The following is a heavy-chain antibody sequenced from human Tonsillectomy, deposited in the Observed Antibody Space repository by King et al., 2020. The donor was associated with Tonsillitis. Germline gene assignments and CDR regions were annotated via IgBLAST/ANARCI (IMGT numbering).Heavy chain of an antibody. CDR2: MNPNIGNT. CDR1: GNTFTSYD. Sequence: VQLVESGAEVKKPGASVKFSCEASGNTFTSYDVNCVRQATGQGLEWMGCMNPNIGNTGSAQKFQGKVTMNSNTSISTAYMELNSRGSEDTAVYYCARGGGFYDGGGHYYVAALDSWGQGTMVTVSS. J-gene: IGHJ3*02. V-gene: IGHV1-8*01. D-gene: IGHD3-22*01. CDR3: ARGGGFYDGGGHYYVAALDS.